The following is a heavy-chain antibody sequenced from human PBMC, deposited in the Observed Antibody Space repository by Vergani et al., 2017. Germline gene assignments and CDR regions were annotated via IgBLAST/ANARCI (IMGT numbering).Heavy chain of an antibody. Sequence: EVQLVESGGGLVQPGGSLRLSCVASGFSLRHYWMTWVRQAPGKGLEWVANIKEDGSEIFYVDSVKGRFTISRDNVKNSLYLQMNRLRVDDTAVYYCGRRASIIDYWGQGTLVSVSS. D-gene: IGHD2-21*01. J-gene: IGHJ4*02. V-gene: IGHV3-7*01. CDR1: GFSLRHYW. CDR3: GRRASIIDY. CDR2: IKEDGSEI.